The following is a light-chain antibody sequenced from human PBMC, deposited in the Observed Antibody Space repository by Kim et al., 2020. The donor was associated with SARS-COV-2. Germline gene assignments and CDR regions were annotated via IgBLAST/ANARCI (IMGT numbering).Light chain of an antibody. CDR2: DAS. V-gene: IGKV1-5*01. CDR3: QQYNSYSGT. CDR1: QSISSW. Sequence: ASEGDRDTITCRASQSISSWLAWYQQKPGKAPNLLIYDASSLKSGVPLRFSGSGSGTEFTLNISRLQPDDFATYYCQQYNSYSGTFGQGTKVDIK. J-gene: IGKJ1*01.